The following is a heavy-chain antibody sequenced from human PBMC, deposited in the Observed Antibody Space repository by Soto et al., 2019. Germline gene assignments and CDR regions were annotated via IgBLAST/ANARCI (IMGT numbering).Heavy chain of an antibody. CDR2: ISSDGSDK. J-gene: IGHJ4*02. CDR1: GFTFRITG. D-gene: IGHD6-13*01. CDR3: AKDYSATWYYFDS. Sequence: GGSLRLSCAASGFTFRITGIHWVRHAPGAGLEWVAVISSDGSDKYYADSVKGRVTVLRDNSKNTAYLEMRSLRAEDTAVYFCAKDYSATWYYFDSWGQGTLVTVSS. V-gene: IGHV3-30*18.